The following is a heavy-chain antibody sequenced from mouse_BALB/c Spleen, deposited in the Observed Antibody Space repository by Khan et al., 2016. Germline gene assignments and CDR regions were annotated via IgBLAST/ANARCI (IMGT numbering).Heavy chain of an antibody. CDR1: GFNIKDTY. D-gene: IGHD2-4*01. V-gene: IGHV14-3*02. CDR3: TRGDYDWFAY. J-gene: IGHJ3*01. CDR2: IDPANGNT. Sequence: EVQLQESGAELVKPGTSVKLSCTASGFNIKDTYMDWVKQRPEQGLEWIGRIDPANGNTKYDPKFQGKATIISEPSSNTALLQLRSLTSEDTAVYYCTRGDYDWFAYWGQGTLVTVSA.